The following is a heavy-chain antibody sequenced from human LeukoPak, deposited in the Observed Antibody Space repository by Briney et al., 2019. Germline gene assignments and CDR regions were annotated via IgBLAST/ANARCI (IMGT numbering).Heavy chain of an antibody. J-gene: IGHJ3*02. Sequence: SQTLSLTCAISGDSVSSNSAAWNWIRQSPSRDLEWLGRTYYRSKWYNDYAVSVKSRITINPDTSKNQFSLQLNSVTPEDTAVYYCARAGSIAAAAAGDAFDIWGQGTMVTVSS. CDR1: GDSVSSNSAA. V-gene: IGHV6-1*01. CDR3: ARAGSIAAAAAGDAFDI. CDR2: TYYRSKWYN. D-gene: IGHD6-13*01.